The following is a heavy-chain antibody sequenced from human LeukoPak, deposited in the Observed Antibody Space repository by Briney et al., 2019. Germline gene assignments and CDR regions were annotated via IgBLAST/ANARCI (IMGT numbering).Heavy chain of an antibody. CDR1: GFTVSSNY. J-gene: IGHJ3*02. V-gene: IGHV3-66*01. Sequence: GGSLRLSCAASGFTVSSNYMSWVRQAPGKGLEWVSVIYSGGSTYYADSVKGRFTISRGNSKNTLYLQMNSLRAEDTAVYYCARAPGGYDAFDIWGQGTMVTVSS. CDR2: IYSGGST. CDR3: ARAPGGYDAFDI. D-gene: IGHD3-10*01.